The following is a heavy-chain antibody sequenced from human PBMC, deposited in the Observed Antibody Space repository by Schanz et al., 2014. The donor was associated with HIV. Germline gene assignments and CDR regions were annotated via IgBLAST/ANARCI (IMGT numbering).Heavy chain of an antibody. CDR1: GFTFDDYA. D-gene: IGHD3-16*01. J-gene: IGHJ3*02. V-gene: IGHV3-9*01. CDR3: AKTTWGRRVDAFDI. Sequence: EVQLLESGGGLVQPGGSLRLSCAASGFTFDDYAMHWVRQAPGKGLEWVSGISWNSGSIGYADSVKGRFTISRDNSKNTLYLQMNSLRAEDTAVYYCAKTTWGRRVDAFDIWGQGTMVTVSS. CDR2: ISWNSGSI.